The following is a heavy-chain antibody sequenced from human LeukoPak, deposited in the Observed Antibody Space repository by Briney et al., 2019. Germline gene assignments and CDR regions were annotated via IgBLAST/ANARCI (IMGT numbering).Heavy chain of an antibody. CDR1: GGSISSGSYY. J-gene: IGHJ4*02. V-gene: IGHV4-61*02. CDR2: IYTSGST. CDR3: AVSLRRSSYFDY. Sequence: SQTLSLTCTVSGGSISSGSYYWSWIRQPAGKGLEWIGRIYTSGSTNYNPSLKSRVTISGYTSKNQFSLKLSSVTAADTAVYYCAVSLRRSSYFDYWGQGTLVTVSS. D-gene: IGHD2/OR15-2a*01.